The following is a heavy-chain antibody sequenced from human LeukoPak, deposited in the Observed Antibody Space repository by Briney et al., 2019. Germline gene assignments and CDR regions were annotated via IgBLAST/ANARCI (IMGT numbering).Heavy chain of an antibody. J-gene: IGHJ4*02. D-gene: IGHD3-10*01. CDR1: GGSFSGYY. CDR3: ARGCGFYYGSGSYCY. CDR2: INHSGST. V-gene: IGHV4-34*01. Sequence: SETLSLTCAVYGGSFSGYYWSWIRQPPGKGLEWIGEINHSGSTNYNPSLKSRVTISVDTSKNQFSLKLSSVTAADTAVYYCARGCGFYYGSGSYCYWGQETLVTVSS.